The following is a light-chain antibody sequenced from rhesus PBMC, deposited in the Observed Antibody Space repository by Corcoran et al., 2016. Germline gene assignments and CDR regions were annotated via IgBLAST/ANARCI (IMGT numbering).Light chain of an antibody. Sequence: DIQMTQSPSSLSASVGDTVTISCRASQGINSYLNWFQQQPGKAPKLLIYTASTLESGVPSRFGGSGSGTDFTLTISSLQPEYFATYYGLQRNTYPFTFGPGTKLDIK. CDR2: TAS. J-gene: IGKJ3*01. V-gene: IGKV1-28*03. CDR3: LQRNTYPFT. CDR1: QGINSY.